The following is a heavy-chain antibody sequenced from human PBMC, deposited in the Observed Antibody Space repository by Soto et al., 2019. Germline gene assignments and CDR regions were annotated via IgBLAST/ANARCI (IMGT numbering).Heavy chain of an antibody. Sequence: GSLRLSCAASGFTFSSYAMSWVRQAPGKGLEWVSAISGSGGSTYYADSVKGRFTISRDNSKNTLYLQMNSLRAEDTAVYYCAKEGGRYYDSSGYYYTAYFQHWGQGTLVTVSS. V-gene: IGHV3-23*01. CDR1: GFTFSSYA. D-gene: IGHD3-22*01. J-gene: IGHJ1*01. CDR3: AKEGGRYYDSSGYYYTAYFQH. CDR2: ISGSGGST.